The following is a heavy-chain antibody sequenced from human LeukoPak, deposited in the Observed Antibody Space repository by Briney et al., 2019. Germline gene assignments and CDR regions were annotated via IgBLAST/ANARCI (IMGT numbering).Heavy chain of an antibody. Sequence: SETLSLTCTVSGGSISSGDYYWNWIRQPPGKGLEWIGYIYYSGSTSYNPSLKSRVTISVDTSKSQFSLKLSSVTAADTAVYYCARGGGYSSSWSYWGQGTLVTVSS. CDR1: GGSISSGDYY. CDR3: ARGGGYSSSWSY. CDR2: IYYSGST. D-gene: IGHD6-13*01. J-gene: IGHJ4*02. V-gene: IGHV4-61*08.